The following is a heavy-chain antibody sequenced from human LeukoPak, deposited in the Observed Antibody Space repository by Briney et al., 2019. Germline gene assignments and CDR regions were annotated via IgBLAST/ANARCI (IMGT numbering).Heavy chain of an antibody. CDR2: IYYSGST. CDR3: ARDWGMGSSGWYRYFDL. D-gene: IGHD6-19*01. V-gene: IGHV4-61*01. J-gene: IGHJ2*01. Sequence: SETLSLTCTVSGGSISSSSYYWSWIRQPPGKGLEWIGYIYYSGSTNYNPSLKSRVTISVDTSKNQFSLKLSSVTAADTAVYYCARDWGMGSSGWYRYFDLWGRGTLVTVSS. CDR1: GGSISSSSYY.